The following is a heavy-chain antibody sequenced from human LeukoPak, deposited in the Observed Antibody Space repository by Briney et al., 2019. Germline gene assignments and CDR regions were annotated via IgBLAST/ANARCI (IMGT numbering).Heavy chain of an antibody. J-gene: IGHJ4*02. V-gene: IGHV1-18*01. CDR3: ARAPGTMIVVDY. CDR1: GYTFTSYG. CDR2: ISAYNGNT. Sequence: GASVKVSCKASGYTFTSYGTSWVRQAPGQGLEWMGWISAYNGNTNYAQKLQGRVTMTTDTSTSTAYTELRSLRSDDTAVYYCARAPGTMIVVDYWGQGTLVTVSS. D-gene: IGHD3-22*01.